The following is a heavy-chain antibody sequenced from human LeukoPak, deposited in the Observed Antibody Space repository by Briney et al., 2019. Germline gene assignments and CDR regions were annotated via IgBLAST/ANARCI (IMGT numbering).Heavy chain of an antibody. CDR3: AKEGGPGDYYFDY. D-gene: IGHD4-17*01. CDR1: GFTFSSYG. CDR2: ISGSGGST. J-gene: IGHJ4*02. Sequence: GGSLRLSCAASGFTFSSYGTSWVRQAPGKGLEWVSAISGSGGSTYYADSVKGRFTISRDNSKNALYLQMNSLRAEDTAVYYCAKEGGPGDYYFDYWGQGTLVTVSS. V-gene: IGHV3-23*01.